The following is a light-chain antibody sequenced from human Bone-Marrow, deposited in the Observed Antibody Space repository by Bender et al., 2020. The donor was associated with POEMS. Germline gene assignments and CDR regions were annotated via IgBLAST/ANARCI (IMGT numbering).Light chain of an antibody. CDR1: STDVGGYDY. CDR3: CSFGTSSV. Sequence: QSALTQPRSVSGSPGQSVTISCTGTSTDVGGYDYVSWYQQHPGKAPKLMIYEVSKRPSGVPDRFSGSKSGNTASLTVSGLQAEDEADYYCCSFGTSSVFGGGTKLTVL. CDR2: EVS. J-gene: IGLJ3*02. V-gene: IGLV2-11*01.